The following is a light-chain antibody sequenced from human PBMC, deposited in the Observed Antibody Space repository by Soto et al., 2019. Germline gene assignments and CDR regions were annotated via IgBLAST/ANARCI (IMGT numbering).Light chain of an antibody. CDR3: SSYTCSSTLYV. CDR2: EVT. J-gene: IGLJ1*01. Sequence: QSALTQPASVSGSPGQSITISCTGTSSDGGGYNYVSWYQQHPGKAPKVIIYEVTNRPSGVSHRFSGSKSGNTASLTISGLQAEDEADYYCSSYTCSSTLYVFGTGTKVTVL. CDR1: SSDGGGYNY. V-gene: IGLV2-14*01.